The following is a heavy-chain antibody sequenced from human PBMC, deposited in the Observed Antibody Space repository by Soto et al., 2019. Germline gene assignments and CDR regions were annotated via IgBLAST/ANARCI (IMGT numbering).Heavy chain of an antibody. V-gene: IGHV4-34*01. J-gene: IGHJ4*02. Sequence: QVQLQQWGAGLLKPSETLSLTYAMYGGSFSGYYWSWIRQPPGKGLEWIGEINHSGSPNYNPSLKSRVSISVDTSKNQLSLKLSSVTAADTAVYYCARGGKGMGFDYWGQGTLVTVSS. CDR1: GGSFSGYY. D-gene: IGHD1-26*01. CDR2: INHSGSP. CDR3: ARGGKGMGFDY.